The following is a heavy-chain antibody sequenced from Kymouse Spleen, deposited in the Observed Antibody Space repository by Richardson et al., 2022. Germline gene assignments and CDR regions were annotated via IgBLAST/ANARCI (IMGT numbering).Heavy chain of an antibody. CDR2: INAGNGNT. J-gene: IGHJ6*02. CDR3: ARGGSYYYYYGMDV. Sequence: QVQLVQSGAEVKKPGASVKVSCKASGYTFTSYAMHWVRQAPGQRLEWMGWINAGNGNTKYSQKFQGRVTITRDTSASTAYMELSSLRSEDTAVYYCARGGSYYYYYGMDVWGQGTTVTVSS. D-gene: IGHD1-26*01. CDR1: GYTFTSYA. V-gene: IGHV1-3*01.